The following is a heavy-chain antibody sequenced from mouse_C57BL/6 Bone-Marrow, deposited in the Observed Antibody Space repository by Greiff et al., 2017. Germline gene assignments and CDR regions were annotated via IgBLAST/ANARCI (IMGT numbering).Heavy chain of an antibody. CDR1: GFSLTSYG. Sequence: QVQLKESGPGLVQPSQSLSITCTVSGFSLTSYGVHWVRQSPGKGLEWLGVIWSGGSTDYNAAFISRLSISKDNSKSQVFFKMNSLQADDTAIYYCARPDGYLYYYAMDYWGQGTSVTVSS. CDR2: IWSGGST. D-gene: IGHD2-3*01. J-gene: IGHJ4*01. CDR3: ARPDGYLYYYAMDY. V-gene: IGHV2-2*01.